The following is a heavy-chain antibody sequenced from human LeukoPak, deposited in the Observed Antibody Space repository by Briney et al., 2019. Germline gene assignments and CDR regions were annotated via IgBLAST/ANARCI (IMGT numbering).Heavy chain of an antibody. CDR1: GGSISSGSYY. D-gene: IGHD3-3*01. Sequence: SQTLSLTCTVSGGSISSGSYYWSWIRQPAGKGLEWIGRIYTSGSTNYNPSLKSRVTISVDTSKNQFSLKLSSVTAADTAVYYCARELPDSPQYDLWSGTENFYYFDYWGQGTLVTVSS. CDR3: ARELPDSPQYDLWSGTENFYYFDY. CDR2: IYTSGST. J-gene: IGHJ4*02. V-gene: IGHV4-61*02.